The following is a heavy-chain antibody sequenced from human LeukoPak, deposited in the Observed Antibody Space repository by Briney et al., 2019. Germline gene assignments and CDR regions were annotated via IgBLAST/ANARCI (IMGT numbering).Heavy chain of an antibody. J-gene: IGHJ3*02. V-gene: IGHV4-39*01. CDR1: GGSISSSNDY. Sequence: SETLSLTSTVSGGSISSSNDYWGWIRQPPGKGLEWIGSIYYSGSTQYNPSLKSRVTISVDTSKNQFSLNLSSVTAADTAVYYCVRNSTIFAVVIINGPFDIWGQGTMVTVSS. D-gene: IGHD3-3*01. CDR3: VRNSTIFAVVIINGPFDI. CDR2: IYYSGST.